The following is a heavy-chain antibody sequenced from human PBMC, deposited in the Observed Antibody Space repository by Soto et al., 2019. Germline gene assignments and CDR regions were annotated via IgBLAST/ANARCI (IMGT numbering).Heavy chain of an antibody. V-gene: IGHV1-18*01. CDR3: ARGRGYDILTGLDY. D-gene: IGHD3-9*01. CDR1: GYTFTRYG. CDR2: ISAYNGNT. Sequence: ASVKLSCKASGYTFTRYGISWVRQAPGQGLEWMGWISAYNGNTNYAQKLQGRVTMTTDTSTSTAYMELRSLRSDDTAVYYCARGRGYDILTGLDYWGQGTLVTVSS. J-gene: IGHJ4*01.